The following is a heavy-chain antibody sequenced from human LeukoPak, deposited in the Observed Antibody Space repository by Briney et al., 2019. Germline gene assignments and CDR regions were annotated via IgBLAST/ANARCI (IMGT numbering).Heavy chain of an antibody. J-gene: IGHJ4*02. CDR1: GGSISSYY. Sequence: SETLSLTCTVSGGSISSYYWSWIRQPPGKGLEWIGYIYYSGSTNYNPSLKSRVTISVDTSKNQFSLKLSSVTAADTAVYYCARRRVRALDYWGQGTLVTVSS. CDR3: ARRRVRALDY. CDR2: IYYSGST. D-gene: IGHD3-3*01. V-gene: IGHV4-59*08.